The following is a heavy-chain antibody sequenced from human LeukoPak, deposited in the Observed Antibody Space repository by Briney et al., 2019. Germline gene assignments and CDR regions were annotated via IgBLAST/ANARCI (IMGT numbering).Heavy chain of an antibody. CDR2: IYYSGST. Sequence: SETLSLTCTVSGGSISSSSYYWGWIRQPPGKGLEWIGSIYYSGSTYYNPSLKSRVTISVDTSKNQFSLKLSSVTAADTAVYYCARDSEFTMVRGDWCDRWGQGTLVTVSS. J-gene: IGHJ5*02. D-gene: IGHD3-10*01. CDR1: GGSISSSSYY. V-gene: IGHV4-39*07. CDR3: ARDSEFTMVRGDWCDR.